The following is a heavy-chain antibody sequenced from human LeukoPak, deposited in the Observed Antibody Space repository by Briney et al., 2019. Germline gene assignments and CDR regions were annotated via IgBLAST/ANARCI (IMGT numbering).Heavy chain of an antibody. J-gene: IGHJ2*01. CDR2: SYYSGST. Sequence: SETLSLTCTVSGGSISSGDYYWSWIRQPPGKGLEWIGYSYYSGSTYYNPSLKSRVTISVDTSKNQFSLKLSSVTAADTAVYYCARVPSGSSSWTREPNLSNWYFDLWGRGTLVTVSS. V-gene: IGHV4-30-4*01. CDR3: ARVPSGSSSWTREPNLSNWYFDL. CDR1: GGSISSGDYY. D-gene: IGHD6-13*01.